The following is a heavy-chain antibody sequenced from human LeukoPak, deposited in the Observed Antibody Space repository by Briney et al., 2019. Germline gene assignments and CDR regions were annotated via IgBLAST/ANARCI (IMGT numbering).Heavy chain of an antibody. D-gene: IGHD5-12*01. Sequence: GGSLRLSCAASGFTFSSYAMSRVRQAPGTGREWVSAISGSGGSTYYADSVKGRFTISRDNSKNTLYLQMNSLRAEDTAVYYCARDEFQMATISAAYWGQGTLVTASS. CDR2: ISGSGGST. CDR1: GFTFSSYA. V-gene: IGHV3-23*01. J-gene: IGHJ4*02. CDR3: ARDEFQMATISAAY.